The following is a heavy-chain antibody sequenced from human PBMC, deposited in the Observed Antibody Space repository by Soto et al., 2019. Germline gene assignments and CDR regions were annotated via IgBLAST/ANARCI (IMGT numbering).Heavy chain of an antibody. CDR2: IYYSGST. D-gene: IGHD5-18*01. J-gene: IGHJ4*02. CDR3: ARSRNYSYGYMKLDY. V-gene: IGHV4-59*01. Sequence: PSETLSLTCTVSGGSISSYYWSWIRQPPGKRLEWIGYIYYSGSTNYNPSLKSRVTISADTSKNQFSLKLSSVTAADTAVYYCARSRNYSYGYMKLDYWGQGTLVTVSS. CDR1: GGSISSYY.